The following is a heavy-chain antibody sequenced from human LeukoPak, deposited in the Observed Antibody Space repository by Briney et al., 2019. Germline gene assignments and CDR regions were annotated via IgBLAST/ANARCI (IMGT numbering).Heavy chain of an antibody. CDR1: GYTFTSYY. D-gene: IGHD1-20*01. CDR2: IDPSGGST. CDR3: ARAYNWNDRFDC. J-gene: IGHJ4*02. V-gene: IGHV1-46*01. Sequence: GASVKVSCKASGYTFTSYYIHWVRQAPGQGLEWMGLIDPSGGSTNSAQKFQGRVTVTRDTSPTAVYMELSSLRSEDTAVYYCARAYNWNDRFDCWGQGTLVTVSS.